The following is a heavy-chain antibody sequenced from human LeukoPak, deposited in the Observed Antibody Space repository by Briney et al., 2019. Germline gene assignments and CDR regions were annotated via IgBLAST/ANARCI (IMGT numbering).Heavy chain of an antibody. Sequence: SETLSLTCAVYGGSLSGYYWSWIRQPPGKGLEWIGEINHSGSTNYNPSLKSRVTISVDTSKNQFSLKLSSVTAADTAVYYCARAGLNLLYRRTYYFDYWGQGTLVTVSS. V-gene: IGHV4-34*01. CDR2: INHSGST. CDR1: GGSLSGYY. D-gene: IGHD2-2*02. CDR3: ARAGLNLLYRRTYYFDY. J-gene: IGHJ4*02.